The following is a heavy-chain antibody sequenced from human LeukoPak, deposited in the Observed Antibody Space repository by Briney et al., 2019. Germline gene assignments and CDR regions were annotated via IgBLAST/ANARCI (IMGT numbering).Heavy chain of an antibody. V-gene: IGHV3-30*02. Sequence: PGGSLRLSCAASGFTFSSYGMHWVRQAPGKGLEWVTFIQYDGSNKYYADSVKGRFTISRDNSKNTVYLQTNSLRTEDTAVYYCARSLTMVRAYDYWGQGTLVTVSS. D-gene: IGHD3-10*01. CDR3: ARSLTMVRAYDY. CDR2: IQYDGSNK. CDR1: GFTFSSYG. J-gene: IGHJ4*02.